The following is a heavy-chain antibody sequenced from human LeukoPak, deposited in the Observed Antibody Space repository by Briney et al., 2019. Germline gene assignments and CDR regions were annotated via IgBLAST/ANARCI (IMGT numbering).Heavy chain of an antibody. Sequence: GGSLRLSCAASGFTFSSYNMNWVRQAPGKGLEWVSSITSSSYIYYADSVKGRFTISRDNAKNSLYLQMDSLRVEDTAEYYCARDPYSGNYGAYYYYYMDVWGKGTTVTVSS. J-gene: IGHJ6*03. D-gene: IGHD1-26*01. CDR1: GFTFSSYN. V-gene: IGHV3-21*06. CDR3: ARDPYSGNYGAYYYYYMDV. CDR2: ITSSSYI.